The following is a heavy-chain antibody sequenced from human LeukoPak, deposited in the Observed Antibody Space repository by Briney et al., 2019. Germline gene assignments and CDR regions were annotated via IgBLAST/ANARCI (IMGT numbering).Heavy chain of an antibody. Sequence: GWRGGINANSGGTNYAQKFQGRGTMTRDTTISTAYMELSRLRSDDTAVYYCAREDYGSASYQSWGQGTLVTVSS. J-gene: IGHJ4*02. CDR2: INANSGGT. CDR3: AREDYGSASYQS. V-gene: IGHV1-2*02. D-gene: IGHD3-10*01.